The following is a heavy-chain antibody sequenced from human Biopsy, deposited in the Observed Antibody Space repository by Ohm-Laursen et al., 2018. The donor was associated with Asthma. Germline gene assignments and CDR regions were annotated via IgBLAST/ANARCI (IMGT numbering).Heavy chain of an antibody. Sequence: SLRLSCAASGFTVSRDHMFWVRQAPGKGLEWVSVIYSGGTSDTADSVRGRFTISRDFYKNTLYLQMDSLRDEDTAVYYCARGDSSGWSHYYFDYWGQGTLVTVSS. CDR2: IYSGGTS. J-gene: IGHJ4*02. D-gene: IGHD6-19*01. V-gene: IGHV3-53*01. CDR3: ARGDSSGWSHYYFDY. CDR1: GFTVSRDH.